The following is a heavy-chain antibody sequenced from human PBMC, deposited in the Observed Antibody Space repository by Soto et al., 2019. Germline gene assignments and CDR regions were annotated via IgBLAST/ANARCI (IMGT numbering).Heavy chain of an antibody. CDR3: AGSYDILTGPAWDY. CDR2: IYYSGST. CDR1: GGSISSYY. D-gene: IGHD3-9*01. Sequence: PSETLSLTCTVSGGSISSYYWSWIRQPPGKGLEWIGYIYYSGSTNYNPSLKSRVTISVDTSKNQFSLKLSSVTAADTAVYYCAGSYDILTGPAWDYWGQGTLVTVSS. V-gene: IGHV4-59*01. J-gene: IGHJ4*02.